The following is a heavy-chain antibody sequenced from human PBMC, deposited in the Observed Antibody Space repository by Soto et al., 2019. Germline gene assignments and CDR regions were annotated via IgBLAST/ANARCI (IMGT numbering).Heavy chain of an antibody. Sequence: SETLSLTCTVSGGSISGYFWSWIRQPPRKGLEWIGYIYYSGSSKYNPSLKSRVTISVDTSKNQFSLKLRSVTAADTAVYYCARVQYGDYGPGDYWGQGTLVTVSS. CDR1: GGSISGYF. J-gene: IGHJ4*02. CDR3: ARVQYGDYGPGDY. V-gene: IGHV4-59*01. D-gene: IGHD4-17*01. CDR2: IYYSGSS.